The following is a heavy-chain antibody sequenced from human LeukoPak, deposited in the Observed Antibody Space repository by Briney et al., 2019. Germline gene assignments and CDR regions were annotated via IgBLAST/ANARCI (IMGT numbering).Heavy chain of an antibody. J-gene: IGHJ4*02. CDR2: IIPIFGTA. CDR1: GYTFTSYG. V-gene: IGHV1-69*13. D-gene: IGHD3-22*01. Sequence: SVKVSCKASGYTFTSYGISWVRQAPGQGLEWMGGIIPIFGTANYAQKFQGRVTITADESTSTAYMELSSLRSDDTAVYYCARDFYSDDYYDSSGYYGGTDYWGQGTLVTVSS. CDR3: ARDFYSDDYYDSSGYYGGTDY.